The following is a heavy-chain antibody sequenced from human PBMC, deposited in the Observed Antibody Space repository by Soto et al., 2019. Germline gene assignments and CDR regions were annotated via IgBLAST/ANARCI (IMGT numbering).Heavy chain of an antibody. D-gene: IGHD6-13*01. J-gene: IGHJ6*02. Sequence: QVQLVQSGAEVKKPGSSVKVSCKASGGTFSSYAISWVRQAPGQGLEWMGGIIPIFGTANYAQKFQGRVTITADKSTSTAYMELSSLRSEDMAVYYCARAEYRQQLVNYGMDVWGQGTTVTVSS. CDR1: GGTFSSYA. CDR3: ARAEYRQQLVNYGMDV. CDR2: IIPIFGTA. V-gene: IGHV1-69*06.